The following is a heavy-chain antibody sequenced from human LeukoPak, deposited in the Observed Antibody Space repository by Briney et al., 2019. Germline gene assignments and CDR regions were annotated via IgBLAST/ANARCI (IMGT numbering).Heavy chain of an antibody. Sequence: PGRSLRLSCAASGFTFRSYAMSWVRQAPGKGLEWVSSISSSGGTTYYADSVKGRFTISRDNSRDTLYLQMNSLKTEDTAVYYCAKAPPGSGPIFDYWGQGTLVTVSS. CDR2: ISSSGGTT. V-gene: IGHV3-23*01. CDR3: AKAPPGSGPIFDY. CDR1: GFTFRSYA. J-gene: IGHJ4*02. D-gene: IGHD1-26*01.